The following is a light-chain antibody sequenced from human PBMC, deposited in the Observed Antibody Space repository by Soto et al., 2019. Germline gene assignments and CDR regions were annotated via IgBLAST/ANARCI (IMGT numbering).Light chain of an antibody. CDR1: STDVGGYNY. J-gene: IGLJ1*01. V-gene: IGLV2-14*01. CDR2: EVS. Sequence: QSALTQPASVSGSPGQSITISCTGTSTDVGGYNYVSWYQQHPGKAPKLVIYEVSNRPSGVSHRFSGSQSGNTASLTISGLQAEDEADYYCSSYTSRSTYVFGTGTKVTVL. CDR3: SSYTSRSTYV.